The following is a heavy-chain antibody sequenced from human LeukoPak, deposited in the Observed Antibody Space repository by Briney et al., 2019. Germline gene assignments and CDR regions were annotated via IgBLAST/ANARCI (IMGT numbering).Heavy chain of an antibody. J-gene: IGHJ4*02. V-gene: IGHV3-66*02. D-gene: IGHD5-18*01. CDR2: IYSGGST. CDR1: GFTVSSNY. CDR3: ARLRRGYSDY. Sequence: GGSLRLSCAASGFTVSSNYMSWVRQAPGKGLEWVSVIYSGGSTYYADSVKGRFTISRDNSKNTLHLQMNSLRAEDTAVYYCARLRRGYSDYWGQGTLVTVSS.